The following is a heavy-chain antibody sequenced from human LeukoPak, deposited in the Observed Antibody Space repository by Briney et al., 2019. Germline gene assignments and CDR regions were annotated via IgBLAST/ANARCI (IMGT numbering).Heavy chain of an antibody. CDR3: ARLGHCTNGVCYNGYYFDY. D-gene: IGHD2-8*01. CDR1: GGSISSYY. J-gene: IGHJ4*02. V-gene: IGHV4-4*09. CDR2: IYTSGST. Sequence: PSETLSLTCTVSGGSISSYYWSWIRQPPGKGLEWIGYIYTSGSTNYNPSLKSRVTISVVTSKNQFSLKLSSVTAADTAVYYCARLGHCTNGVCYNGYYFDYWGQGTLVTVSS.